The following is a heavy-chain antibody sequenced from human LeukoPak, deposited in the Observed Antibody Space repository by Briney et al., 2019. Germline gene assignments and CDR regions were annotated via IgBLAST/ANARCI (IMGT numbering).Heavy chain of an antibody. D-gene: IGHD3-10*01. Sequence: PSQTLSLTCTVSGGSISSNNYHWSWIRQPAGKGLEWIGRIYTSGSTNYNPSLKSRVTISVDTSKNQFSLQLTSVTAADTAVYYCADSGGYWGQGTLVTVSS. CDR2: IYTSGST. CDR1: GGSISSNNYH. V-gene: IGHV4-61*02. J-gene: IGHJ4*02. CDR3: ADSGGY.